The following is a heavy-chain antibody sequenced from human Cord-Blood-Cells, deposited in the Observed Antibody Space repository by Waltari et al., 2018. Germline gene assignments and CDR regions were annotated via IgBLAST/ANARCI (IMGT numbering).Heavy chain of an antibody. V-gene: IGHV4-34*01. CDR1: GGSFSGYY. Sequence: QVQLQQWGAGLLKPSETLSLTCAVYGGSFSGYYWSWIRQSPGKGLEWIGEINHSGRTNYNPSLRSRVTISVDTSKNQFSLKLSSVTAADTAVYYCARLQQQLVLYWYFDLWGRGTLVTVSS. D-gene: IGHD6-13*01. J-gene: IGHJ2*01. CDR2: INHSGRT. CDR3: ARLQQQLVLYWYFDL.